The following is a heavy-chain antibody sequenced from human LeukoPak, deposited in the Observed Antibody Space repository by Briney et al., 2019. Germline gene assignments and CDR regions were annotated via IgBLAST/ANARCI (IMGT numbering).Heavy chain of an antibody. D-gene: IGHD3-9*01. V-gene: IGHV3-23*01. CDR2: ITDTGDST. J-gene: IGHJ4*02. CDR1: GFPFSSSA. CDR3: AKDYDMWTGSLDY. Sequence: GGSLRLSCEASGFPFSSSAMTWVRQAPGTGLEWVSTITDTGDSTHYADSVKGRFTFSRDNSKNTLYLQMNSLRAEDTAVYFCAKDYDMWTGSLDYWGQGTQVTVSS.